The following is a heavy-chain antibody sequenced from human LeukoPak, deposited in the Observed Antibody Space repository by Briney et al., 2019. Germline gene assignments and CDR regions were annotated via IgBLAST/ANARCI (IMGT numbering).Heavy chain of an antibody. CDR3: ARSASRITAYDY. V-gene: IGHV4-34*01. CDR1: GGSFSGYY. J-gene: IGHJ4*02. Sequence: SETLSLTCAVYGGSFSGYYWSWIRQPPGKGLEWIGEISHSGSTNYNPSLKSRVTMSVDTSKNQFALELSSVTSADTAVYYCARSASRITAYDYWGQGILVSVSS. CDR2: ISHSGST. D-gene: IGHD3-16*01.